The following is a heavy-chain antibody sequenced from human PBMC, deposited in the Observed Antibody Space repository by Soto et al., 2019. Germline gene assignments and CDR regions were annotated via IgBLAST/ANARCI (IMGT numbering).Heavy chain of an antibody. V-gene: IGHV3-33*01. CDR1: GFTFSSYG. Sequence: GGSLRLSCAASGFTFSSYGMHWVRQAPGKGLEWVAVIWYDGSNKYYADSVKGRFTISRDNSKNTLYLQMNSLRAEDTAVYYCAREGGMGGPVSSSSGRGYYYGMDVWGQGTTVTVSS. CDR3: AREGGMGGPVSSSSGRGYYYGMDV. CDR2: IWYDGSNK. J-gene: IGHJ6*02. D-gene: IGHD6-6*01.